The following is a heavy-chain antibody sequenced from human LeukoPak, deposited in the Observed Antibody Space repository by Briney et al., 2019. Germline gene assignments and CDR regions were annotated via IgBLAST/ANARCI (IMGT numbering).Heavy chain of an antibody. D-gene: IGHD2-15*01. Sequence: AETLSLTCAVPGVSIVSNYWWNWVRQSPGKGLEWIGQIHHSGSTIYNPSLNSRVTISVNKSRSQLSLKVDSVTAADSAVYYCARDCSGDGCYSRTLAIWGQGTMVIVSS. CDR3: ARDCSGDGCYSRTLAI. CDR2: IHHSGST. CDR1: GVSIVSNYW. V-gene: IGHV4-4*02. J-gene: IGHJ3*02.